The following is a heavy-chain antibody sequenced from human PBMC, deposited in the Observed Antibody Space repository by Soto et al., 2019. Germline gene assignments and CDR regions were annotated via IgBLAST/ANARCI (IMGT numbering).Heavy chain of an antibody. CDR2: IIPIFGTA. J-gene: IGHJ5*02. Sequence: QVQLVQSGAEVKKPGSSVKVSCKASGGTFSSYAISWVRQAPGQGLEWMGGIIPIFGTANYAQKFQGRVTITEDESTSTAYMELSSLRAEDTAVYYCARGLRFVEWFESWFDPWGQGTLVTVSS. CDR1: GGTFSSYA. V-gene: IGHV1-69*01. D-gene: IGHD3-3*01. CDR3: ARGLRFVEWFESWFDP.